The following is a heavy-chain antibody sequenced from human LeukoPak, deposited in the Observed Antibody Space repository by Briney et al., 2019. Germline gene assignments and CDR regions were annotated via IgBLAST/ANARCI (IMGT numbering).Heavy chain of an antibody. CDR3: ARDPPAAITYYGMVV. V-gene: IGHV1-2*02. Sequence: GASVKVPCKASGYTFTGYYMHWVRQAPGQGLEWMGWINPNSGGTNYAQKFQGRVTMTRDTSISTAYMELSRLRSDDTAVYYCARDPPAAITYYGMVVWGQGTTVTVSS. J-gene: IGHJ6*02. CDR1: GYTFTGYY. D-gene: IGHD2-2*01. CDR2: INPNSGGT.